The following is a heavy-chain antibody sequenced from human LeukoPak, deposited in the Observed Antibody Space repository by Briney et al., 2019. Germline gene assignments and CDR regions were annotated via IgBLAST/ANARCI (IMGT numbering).Heavy chain of an antibody. Sequence: PGGSLRLSCEVSGFDFTSYVMTWVRQAPGKGLEWVSSITAGSSYIDYTPSVEGRFTISRDNSKNSLFLHMNSLRAEDTALYYCARVGVSATNTPAFDYWGQGTLVTVPS. J-gene: IGHJ4*02. CDR3: ARVGVSATNTPAFDY. V-gene: IGHV3-21*01. CDR1: GFDFTSYV. D-gene: IGHD2-15*01. CDR2: ITAGSSYI.